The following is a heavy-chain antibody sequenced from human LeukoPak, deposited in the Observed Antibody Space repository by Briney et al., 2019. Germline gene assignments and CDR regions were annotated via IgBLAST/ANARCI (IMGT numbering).Heavy chain of an antibody. J-gene: IGHJ4*02. Sequence: ASVKVSCKDSGYTFTNYGFSWVRQAPGHGLEWMGWISAYHGNTNYAQKLQGRVTMTTDTSTSTAYMELRSLRFDDTAVYYCARDGGITVAADDYWGQGTLVTVSS. CDR1: GYTFTNYG. D-gene: IGHD6-19*01. CDR2: ISAYHGNT. V-gene: IGHV1-18*01. CDR3: ARDGGITVAADDY.